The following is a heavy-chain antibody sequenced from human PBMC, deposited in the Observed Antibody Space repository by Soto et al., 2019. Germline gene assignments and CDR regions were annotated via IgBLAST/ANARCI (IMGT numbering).Heavy chain of an antibody. Sequence: PSETLSLTCTVSGGSISSYYWSWIRQPPGKGLEWIGYIYYSGSTNYNPSLKSLVTISVDTSKNQFSLKLSSVTAADTAVYYCARTQVGWAIWGDPWGQGALFPVSS. J-gene: IGHJ5*02. CDR2: IYYSGST. D-gene: IGHD3-16*01. CDR3: ARTQVGWAIWGDP. CDR1: GGSISSYY. V-gene: IGHV4-59*01.